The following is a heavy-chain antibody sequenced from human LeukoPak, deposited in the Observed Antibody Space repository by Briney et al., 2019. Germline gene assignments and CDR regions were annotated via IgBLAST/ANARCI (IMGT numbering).Heavy chain of an antibody. V-gene: IGHV1-18*04. J-gene: IGHJ4*02. CDR2: ISAYNGNT. CDR3: ARDSLWFGELHHDY. CDR1: GYTFTSYG. Sequence: ASVKVSCKASGYTFTSYGISWVRQAPGQGLEWMGWISAYNGNTNYAQKLQGRVTMTTDTSTSTAYMELRSQRSDDTAVYYCARDSLWFGELHHDYWGQGTLVTVSS. D-gene: IGHD3-10*01.